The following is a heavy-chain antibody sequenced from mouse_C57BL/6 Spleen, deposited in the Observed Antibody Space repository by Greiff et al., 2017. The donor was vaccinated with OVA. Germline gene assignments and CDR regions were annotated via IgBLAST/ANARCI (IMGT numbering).Heavy chain of an antibody. CDR2: ISGGGGNT. CDR1: GFTFSSYT. Sequence: EVQVVESGGGLVKPGGSLKLSCAASGFTFSSYTMSWVRQTPEKRLEWVATISGGGGNTYYPDSVKGRFTISRDNAKNTLYLQMSSLRSEDTALYYCARHLTTVVAPYYAMDYWGQGTSVTVSS. CDR3: ARHLTTVVAPYYAMDY. V-gene: IGHV5-9*01. D-gene: IGHD1-1*01. J-gene: IGHJ4*01.